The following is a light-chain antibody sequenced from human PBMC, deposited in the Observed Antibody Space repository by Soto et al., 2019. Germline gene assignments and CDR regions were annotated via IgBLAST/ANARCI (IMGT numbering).Light chain of an antibody. CDR3: QQYYNTPLT. Sequence: DIVMTQSPDSLAVSLGERATINCKSSQSVFYGSNNKNYLAWYQQKPGQPPRLLIYWASTRESGVPDRFSGSGSGTDFTLTISSLQAEDVAVYYCQQYYNTPLTFGPGTKVDIK. J-gene: IGKJ3*01. CDR2: WAS. V-gene: IGKV4-1*01. CDR1: QSVFYGSNNKNY.